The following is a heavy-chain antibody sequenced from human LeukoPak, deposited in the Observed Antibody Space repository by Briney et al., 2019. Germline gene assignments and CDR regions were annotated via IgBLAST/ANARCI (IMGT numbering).Heavy chain of an antibody. J-gene: IGHJ4*02. CDR1: GFTFSSYS. CDR2: ISSSSTTI. V-gene: IGHV3-48*01. D-gene: IGHD6-19*01. CDR3: VKDASSGWYYFDY. Sequence: PGGSLRLSCAASGFTFSSYSLNWVRQAPGKGLEWVSYISSSSTTIYYADSVKGRFTISRDNSKNTLYLQMSSLRAEDTAVYYCVKDASSGWYYFDYWGQGTLVTVSS.